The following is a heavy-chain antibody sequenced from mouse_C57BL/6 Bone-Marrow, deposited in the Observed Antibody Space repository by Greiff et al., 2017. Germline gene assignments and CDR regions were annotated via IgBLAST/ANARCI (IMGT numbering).Heavy chain of an antibody. D-gene: IGHD2-13*01. CDR3: ARSAYCSDPLDY. Sequence: VQLQESGAELVKPGASVKLSCKASGYTFTSYWMQWVKQRPGQGLEWIGEIDPSDSYTNYNQKFKGKATLTVDTSSSTAYMQLSSLTSEDSAVYHCARSAYCSDPLDYWGQGTTLTVSS. J-gene: IGHJ2*01. CDR1: GYTFTSYW. V-gene: IGHV1-50*01. CDR2: IDPSDSYT.